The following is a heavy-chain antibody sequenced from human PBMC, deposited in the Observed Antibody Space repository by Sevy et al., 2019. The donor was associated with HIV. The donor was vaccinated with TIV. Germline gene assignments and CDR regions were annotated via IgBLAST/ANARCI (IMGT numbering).Heavy chain of an antibody. CDR1: VFTFSDHY. CDR3: ATHAGLAAAGRVFDY. Sequence: GGSLRLSCAASVFTFSDHYKEWVRQAPGKGLEWVGRTRNKADSYTTEYAASVKGRLTISRDDSKNSLYLQMNRLKTEDTAVYYYATHAGLAAAGRVFDYWGQGTLVTVSS. J-gene: IGHJ4*02. V-gene: IGHV3-72*01. D-gene: IGHD6-13*01. CDR2: TRNKADSYTT.